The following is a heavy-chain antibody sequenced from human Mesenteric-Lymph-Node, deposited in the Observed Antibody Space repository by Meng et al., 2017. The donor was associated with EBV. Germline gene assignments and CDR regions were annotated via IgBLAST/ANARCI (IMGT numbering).Heavy chain of an antibody. V-gene: IGHV4-59*01. Sequence: AQLQESGQVLVKPSETLSLTCSVSGDSITTFYWAWIRQSPGRGLEWIGYIYHTGYTSYNPSLKSRVSISVDTSKNLFSLQLTSMAAADTAIYYCARASLTTITTPNWFDPWGQGTLVTVSS. CDR2: IYHTGYT. J-gene: IGHJ5*02. CDR1: GDSITTFY. D-gene: IGHD4-11*01. CDR3: ARASLTTITTPNWFDP.